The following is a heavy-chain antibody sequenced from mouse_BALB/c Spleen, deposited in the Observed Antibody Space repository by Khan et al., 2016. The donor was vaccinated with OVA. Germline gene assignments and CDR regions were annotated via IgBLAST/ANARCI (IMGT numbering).Heavy chain of an antibody. CDR3: ARAGYGGLAY. V-gene: IGHV1-77*01. CDR2: IYPGSGYT. J-gene: IGHJ3*01. Sequence: QIQLVQSGPELVKPGASVRMSCNASGYTFTDFLISWVKQRAGQGLEWIGEIYPGSGYTYYNEKFKGKATLTSDRSSNTAYMELSSLKSADSAVYFCARAGYGGLAYRGQGTLVTVSA. CDR1: GYTFTDFL. D-gene: IGHD2-2*01.